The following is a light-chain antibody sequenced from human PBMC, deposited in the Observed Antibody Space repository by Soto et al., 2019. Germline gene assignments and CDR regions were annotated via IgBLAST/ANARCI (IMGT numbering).Light chain of an antibody. CDR3: QHYKMYSPWT. J-gene: IGKJ1*01. CDR1: QSITTC. Sequence: DIQMTQSPSTVSAYVGDSVTITCRASQSITTCLAWYQQRPGKAPKLLIYDVSSLQSGVPSRFSGSGAGTEFTLTISSLQPDDFATSYCQHYKMYSPWTFGQGTKVEIK. V-gene: IGKV1-5*01. CDR2: DVS.